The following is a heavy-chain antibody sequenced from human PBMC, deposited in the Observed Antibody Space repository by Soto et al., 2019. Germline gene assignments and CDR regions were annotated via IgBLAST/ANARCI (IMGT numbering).Heavy chain of an antibody. V-gene: IGHV4-34*01. CDR1: GGSFSGYY. Sequence: SETLSLTCAVYGGSFSGYYWSWIRQPPGKGLEWIGEINHSGSTNYNPSLKSRDTISVDTSKNQFSLKLSSVTAADTAVYYCARGKLSDYVWGSYRYHFVYWGQGTVVTVSS. CDR2: INHSGST. D-gene: IGHD3-16*02. CDR3: ARGKLSDYVWGSYRYHFVY. J-gene: IGHJ4*02.